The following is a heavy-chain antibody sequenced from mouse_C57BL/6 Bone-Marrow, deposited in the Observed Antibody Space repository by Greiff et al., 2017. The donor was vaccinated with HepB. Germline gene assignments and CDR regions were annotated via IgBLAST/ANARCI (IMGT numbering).Heavy chain of an antibody. J-gene: IGHJ2*01. D-gene: IGHD1-1*01. CDR1: GYAFSSSW. Sequence: VHLVESGPELVKPGASVKISCKASGYAFSSSWMNWVKQRPGKGLEWIGRIYPGDGDTNYNGKFKGKATLTADKSSSTAYMQLSSLTSEDSAVYFCASLITTVVAHFDYWGQGTTLTVSS. V-gene: IGHV1-82*01. CDR2: IYPGDGDT. CDR3: ASLITTVVAHFDY.